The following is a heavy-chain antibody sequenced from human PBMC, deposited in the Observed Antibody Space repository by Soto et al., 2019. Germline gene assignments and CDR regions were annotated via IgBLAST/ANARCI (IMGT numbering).Heavy chain of an antibody. Sequence: ASVKVSCKASGYTFTGYYMHWVRQAPGQGLEWMGWINPNSGGTNYAQKFQGRVTMTRDTSISTAYMELSRLRSDDTAVYYCARDFANLITMIVVPNPPAYWGQGTLVTVSS. CDR1: GYTFTGYY. V-gene: IGHV1-2*02. CDR2: INPNSGGT. D-gene: IGHD3-22*01. CDR3: ARDFANLITMIVVPNPPAY. J-gene: IGHJ4*02.